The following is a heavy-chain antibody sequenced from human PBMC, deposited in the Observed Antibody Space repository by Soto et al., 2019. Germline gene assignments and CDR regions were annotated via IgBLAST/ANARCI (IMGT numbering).Heavy chain of an antibody. Sequence: QITLNESGPTLVKPTQTLTLTCTFSGFSFSTSQVGVGWIRQPPGKAQEGLALIYWDDDKRYNPSLRSRLAITKDTSKNQVVLTMTNVDPVDTATYYCAHRPGGYMSGWDNGYFDYWGRGALVTVSS. CDR3: AHRPGGYMSGWDNGYFDY. V-gene: IGHV2-5*02. J-gene: IGHJ4*02. CDR2: IYWDDDK. D-gene: IGHD6-19*01. CDR1: GFSFSTSQVG.